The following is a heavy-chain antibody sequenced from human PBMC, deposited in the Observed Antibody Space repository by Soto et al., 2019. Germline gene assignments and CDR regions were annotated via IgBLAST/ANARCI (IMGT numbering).Heavy chain of an antibody. CDR3: ADGGEWSFNFEY. Sequence: TGGSLRLSCAASGFTFSTYAMSWVRQAPGKGLEWVSGIGTSGRNTYYPDSVKGRFIISRDNSKNTLYLQMNNLRVEDTAIYYCADGGEWSFNFEYWGLGTLVTVSS. CDR2: IGTSGRNT. J-gene: IGHJ4*02. CDR1: GFTFSTYA. V-gene: IGHV3-23*01. D-gene: IGHD3-16*02.